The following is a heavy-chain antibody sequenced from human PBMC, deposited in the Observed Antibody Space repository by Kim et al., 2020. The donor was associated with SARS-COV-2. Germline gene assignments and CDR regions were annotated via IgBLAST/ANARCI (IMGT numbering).Heavy chain of an antibody. Sequence: GGSLRLSCAASGFTFSSYWMTWVRQAPGKGLEWVANIKQDGSEQYYVDSLKGRFIISRDNAKNSLYLQMNSLRAEDTAVYYCARRRVRAIPDKGFDYWGQGTLVTVS. CDR3: ARRRVRAIPDKGFDY. D-gene: IGHD1-26*01. CDR2: IKQDGSEQ. V-gene: IGHV3-7*03. J-gene: IGHJ4*02. CDR1: GFTFSSYW.